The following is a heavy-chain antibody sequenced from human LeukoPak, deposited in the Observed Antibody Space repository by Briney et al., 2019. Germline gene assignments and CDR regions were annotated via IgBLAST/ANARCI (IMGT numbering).Heavy chain of an antibody. CDR3: AKDYSDSRVADVFFEY. CDR2: ISGSGGST. J-gene: IGHJ4*02. Sequence: GGSLRLSCAASGFTFSSYAMSWVRHAPGKGLEWVSAISGSGGSTYYADSVKGRFTISRDNSKNTLYLQMNSLRAEDTAVYYCAKDYSDSRVADVFFEYWGQGTLVTVSS. V-gene: IGHV3-23*01. CDR1: GFTFSSYA. D-gene: IGHD2-15*01.